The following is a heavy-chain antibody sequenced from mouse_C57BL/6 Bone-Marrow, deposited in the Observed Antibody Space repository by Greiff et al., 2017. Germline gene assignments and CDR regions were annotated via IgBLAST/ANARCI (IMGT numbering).Heavy chain of an antibody. CDR3: ARHTSYGYYGAMDY. D-gene: IGHD2-3*01. J-gene: IGHJ4*01. CDR2: ISNGGGST. Sequence: VKLVESGGGLVQPGGSLKLSCAASGFTFSDYYMYWVRQTPEKRLEWVAYISNGGGSTYYPDTVKGRFTFSRDNAKNTLYLQMSRMKSEDTAMYYCARHTSYGYYGAMDYWGQGTSGTVSS. V-gene: IGHV5-12*01. CDR1: GFTFSDYY.